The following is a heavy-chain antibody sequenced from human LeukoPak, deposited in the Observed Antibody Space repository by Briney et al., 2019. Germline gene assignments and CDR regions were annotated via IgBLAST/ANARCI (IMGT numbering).Heavy chain of an antibody. V-gene: IGHV4-34*01. Sequence: SETLSLTCAVYGGSFSGYYWSWIRQPPGKGLEWIGEIDHSGSTNYNPSLKSRVTISVDTPKNQFSLKLSSVTAADTAVYYCARVGDSSGYHNWGQGTLVTVSS. D-gene: IGHD3-22*01. CDR3: ARVGDSSGYHN. CDR1: GGSFSGYY. J-gene: IGHJ4*02. CDR2: IDHSGST.